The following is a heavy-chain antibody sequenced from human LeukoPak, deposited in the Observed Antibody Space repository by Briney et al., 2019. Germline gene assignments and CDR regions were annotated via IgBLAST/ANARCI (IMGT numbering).Heavy chain of an antibody. D-gene: IGHD2-2*01. J-gene: IGHJ6*03. CDR1: GDSISSRSYY. CDR3: ARDGTKTRRDIVVVPAARGYYYMDV. V-gene: IGHV4-61*01. CDR2: IYYSGST. Sequence: SETLSLTCTVSGDSISSRSYYWGWIRQPPGKGLEWIGYIYYSGSTNYNPSLKSRVTISVDTSKNQFSLKLSSVTAADTAVYYCARDGTKTRRDIVVVPAARGYYYMDVWGKGTTVTVSS.